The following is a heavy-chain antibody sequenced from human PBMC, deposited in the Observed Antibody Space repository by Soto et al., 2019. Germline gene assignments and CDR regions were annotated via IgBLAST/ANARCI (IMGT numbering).Heavy chain of an antibody. J-gene: IGHJ5*02. CDR1: GFTFTSSA. CDR2: IVVGSGNT. Sequence: QMQLVQSGPEVKKPGTSVKVSCKASGFTFTSSAVQWVRQARGQRLEWIGWIVVGSGNTNYAQKFQERVTITRDMSTSTAYMELSSLRSEDTAVYYCAAALWFANNWLDPWGQGTLVTVSS. CDR3: AAALWFANNWLDP. D-gene: IGHD3-10*01. V-gene: IGHV1-58*01.